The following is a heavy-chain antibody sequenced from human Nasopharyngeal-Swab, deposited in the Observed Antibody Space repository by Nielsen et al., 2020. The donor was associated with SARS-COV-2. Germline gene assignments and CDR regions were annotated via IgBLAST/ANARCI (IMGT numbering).Heavy chain of an antibody. Sequence: GEPLNSPVQRLGYTFTSFWCAWSRQMRGKGLEWMGIIYPGDSETRYSPSFQGQVTISADKSISTAYLQWSSLKASDTAVYYCARPLWSYAHHFAYWGQGTLVTVSS. CDR2: IYPGDSET. D-gene: IGHD1-26*01. V-gene: IGHV5-51*01. CDR1: GYTFTSFW. J-gene: IGHJ4*02. CDR3: ARPLWSYAHHFAY.